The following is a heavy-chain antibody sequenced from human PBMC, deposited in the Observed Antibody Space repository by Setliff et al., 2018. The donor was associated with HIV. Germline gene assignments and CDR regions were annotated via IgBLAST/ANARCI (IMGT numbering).Heavy chain of an antibody. V-gene: IGHV4-59*08. CDR1: GGSISSHY. CDR3: AAATTLLSPRA. J-gene: IGHJ5*02. Sequence: SSETLSLTCTVSGGSISSHYWSWIRQPPGKGLEWIGSIYQSGNTNYNPSLESRLTISVDTAKNQFSLKLSSVTAADTAVYYCAAATTLLSPRAWGQGTLVTVSS. D-gene: IGHD2-15*01. CDR2: IYQSGNT.